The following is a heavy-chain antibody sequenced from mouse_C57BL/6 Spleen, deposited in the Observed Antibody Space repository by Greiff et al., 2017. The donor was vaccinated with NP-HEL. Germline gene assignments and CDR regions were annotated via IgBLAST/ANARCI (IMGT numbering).Heavy chain of an antibody. V-gene: IGHV5-16*01. CDR2: INYDGSST. CDR1: GFTFSDYY. J-gene: IGHJ3*01. CDR3: ARGYGYDGAWFAY. D-gene: IGHD2-2*01. Sequence: EVKLVESEGGLVQPGSSMKLSCTASGFTFSDYYMAWVRQVPEKGLEWVANINYDGSSTYYLDSLKSRFIISRDNAKNILYLQMSSLKSEDTATYYCARGYGYDGAWFAYWGQGTLVTVSA.